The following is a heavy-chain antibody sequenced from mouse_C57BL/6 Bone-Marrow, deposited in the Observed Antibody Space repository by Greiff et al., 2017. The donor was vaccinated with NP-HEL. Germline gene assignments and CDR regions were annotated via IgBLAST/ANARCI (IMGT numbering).Heavy chain of an antibody. CDR1: GYSFTGYY. Sequence: VHVKQSGPELVKPGASVKISCKASGYSFTGYYMNWVKQSPEKSLEWIGEINPSTGGTTYNQKFKAKATLTVDKSSSTAYMQLKSLTSEDSAVYYCAANFYAMDYWGQGTSVTVSS. V-gene: IGHV1-42*01. CDR2: INPSTGGT. J-gene: IGHJ4*01. CDR3: AANFYAMDY.